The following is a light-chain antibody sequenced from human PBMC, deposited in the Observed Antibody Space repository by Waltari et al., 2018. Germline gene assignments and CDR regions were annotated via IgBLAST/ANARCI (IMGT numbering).Light chain of an antibody. J-gene: IGKJ1*01. CDR3: QQYQSPPWT. CDR2: KAS. CDR1: QSIGSW. Sequence: DIQMTQFPSTLSASVGDRVTITCRASQSIGSWLAWYQQKPGEAPKVLIYKASILESGVPSRFSGSGSGIEFTLTISSLQPDDFATYYCQQYQSPPWTFGQGTNVEIK. V-gene: IGKV1-5*03.